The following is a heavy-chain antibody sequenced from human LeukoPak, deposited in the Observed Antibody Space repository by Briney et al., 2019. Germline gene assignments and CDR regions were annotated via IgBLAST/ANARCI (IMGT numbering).Heavy chain of an antibody. J-gene: IGHJ5*02. D-gene: IGHD6-19*01. CDR3: ARKIAVAGTSWFDP. CDR1: GYTFTSYG. CDR2: ISAYNGNT. V-gene: IGHV1-18*04. Sequence: ASVKVSCKASGYTFTSYGISWVRQAPGQGLEWMGWISAYNGNTNYAQKLQGRVTMTTDTSTSTAYMELRSLRSDDTAVYYCARKIAVAGTSWFDPWGQGTLVTVSS.